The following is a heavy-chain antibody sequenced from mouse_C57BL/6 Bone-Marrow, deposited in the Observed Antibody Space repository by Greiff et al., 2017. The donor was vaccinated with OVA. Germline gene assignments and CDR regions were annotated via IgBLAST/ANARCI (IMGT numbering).Heavy chain of an antibody. CDR1: GYTFTSYW. D-gene: IGHD2-1*01. V-gene: IGHV1-72*01. J-gene: IGHJ1*03. CDR3: ALGNYFWPWYVDV. CDR2: IDPTSGGT. Sequence: QVQLQQPGAELVKPGASVKLSCKASGYTFTSYWMHWVKQRPGRGLEGIGRIDPTSGGTKYNEKFKSKATLTVDKPSRTAYMQLSSLTAEDSAVYYCALGNYFWPWYVDVWGTGTTVTVSS.